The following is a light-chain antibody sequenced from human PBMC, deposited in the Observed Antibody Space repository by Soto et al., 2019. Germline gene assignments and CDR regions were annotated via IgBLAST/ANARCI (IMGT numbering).Light chain of an antibody. V-gene: IGKV3-20*01. J-gene: IGKJ3*01. Sequence: EIVLTQSPGTLSWSPGERATLSCRASQSVNSNYLAWHQQKPGQAPRLLIYGVSSRATGIPDRFSGSGSGTDFTLTISRLEPEDFAVYYCQQYGNSGVTFGPGTKVDIK. CDR3: QQYGNSGVT. CDR1: QSVNSNY. CDR2: GVS.